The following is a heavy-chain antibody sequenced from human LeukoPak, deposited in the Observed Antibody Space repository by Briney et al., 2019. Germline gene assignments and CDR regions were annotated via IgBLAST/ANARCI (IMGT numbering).Heavy chain of an antibody. CDR2: IYYSGST. Sequence: SETLSLTCTVSGGSISSYYWSWIRQPPGKGLEWIGYIYYSGSTNYNPSLKSRVTISVDTSKNQFSLKLSPVTAADTAVYYCARTYCGGGCPFDYWGQGTLVTVSS. D-gene: IGHD2-21*02. CDR3: ARTYCGGGCPFDY. CDR1: GGSISSYY. J-gene: IGHJ4*02. V-gene: IGHV4-59*01.